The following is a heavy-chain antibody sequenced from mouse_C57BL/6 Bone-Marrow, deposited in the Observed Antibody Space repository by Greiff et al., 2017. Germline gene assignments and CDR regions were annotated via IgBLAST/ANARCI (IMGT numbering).Heavy chain of an antibody. CDR3: ARPLYDGSSSFAY. CDR1: GFTFSDYG. Sequence: EVKLVESGGGLVKPGGSLKLSCAASGFTFSDYGMHWVRQPPEKGLEWVAYISSGSSTIYYADTVKGRFTISRDNAKNSLFLQMPSLRSEDTAMYYCARPLYDGSSSFAYWGQGTLVTVSA. D-gene: IGHD1-1*01. CDR2: ISSGSSTI. J-gene: IGHJ3*01. V-gene: IGHV5-17*01.